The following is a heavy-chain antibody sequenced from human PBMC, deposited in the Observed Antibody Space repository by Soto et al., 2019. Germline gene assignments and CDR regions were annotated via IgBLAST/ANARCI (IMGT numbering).Heavy chain of an antibody. Sequence: PGGSLRLSCAASGYSITNNGMHWVRQAPGKGLEWVALIWAHGTEQYYADSVKGRFTVSRDTSTNTVYLQMNSLRAEDTARYYCGKDIRPGSIAYWGQGTLVTVSS. CDR2: IWAHGTEQ. D-gene: IGHD1-1*01. CDR3: GKDIRPGSIAY. V-gene: IGHV3-33*06. CDR1: GYSITNNG. J-gene: IGHJ4*02.